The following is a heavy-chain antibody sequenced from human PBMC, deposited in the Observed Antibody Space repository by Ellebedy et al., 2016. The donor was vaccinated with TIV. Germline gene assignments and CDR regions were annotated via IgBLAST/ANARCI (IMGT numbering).Heavy chain of an antibody. V-gene: IGHV5-51*01. CDR1: GYNFSTSW. J-gene: IGHJ5*02. CDR2: IYPLDSDT. D-gene: IGHD3-3*01. Sequence: GESLKISCKGSGYNFSTSWIGWVRQMPGKGLEYVGFIYPLDSDTRYSPSFQGQVTISADTSPSTAYLQWGSLKASDSAIYYCALLEGWGMGVQSWGQGTLVTVSS. CDR3: ALLEGWGMGVQS.